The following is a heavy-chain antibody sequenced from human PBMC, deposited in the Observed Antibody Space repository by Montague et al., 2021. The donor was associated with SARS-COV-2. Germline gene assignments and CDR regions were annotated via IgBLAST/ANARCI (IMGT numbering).Heavy chain of an antibody. CDR3: ARTSTGATSAFDY. J-gene: IGHJ4*02. D-gene: IGHD1-1*01. CDR1: GFSLSTSGMC. CDR2: IDWDDDK. Sequence: PALVKPTQTLTLTCTFSGFSLSTSGMCVSWICQPPGKALEWLARIDWDDDKYYSTYLKTRLTISKDTSKNQVVLTMTNMDPVDTSTYYCARTSTGATSAFDYWGQGTLVTVSS. V-gene: IGHV2-70*11.